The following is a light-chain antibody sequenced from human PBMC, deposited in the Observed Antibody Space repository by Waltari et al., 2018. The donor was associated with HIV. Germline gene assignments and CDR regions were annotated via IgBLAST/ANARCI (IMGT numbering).Light chain of an antibody. J-gene: IGKJ1*01. CDR2: WAF. CDR1: QSVFYTSNNKDY. V-gene: IGKV4-1*01. CDR3: QQYFYSPQT. Sequence: DNVMTQSPDPLGVSLGERATTSCKSSQSVFYTSNNKDYLAWYQHKPGQPPKLLIYWAFIRESGVPERFSGSGSGTDFTLTISGVQAEDAAVYYCQQYFYSPQTFGQGTKVEIK.